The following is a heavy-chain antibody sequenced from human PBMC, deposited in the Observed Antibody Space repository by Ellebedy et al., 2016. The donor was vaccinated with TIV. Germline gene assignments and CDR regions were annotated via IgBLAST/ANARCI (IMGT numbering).Heavy chain of an antibody. CDR1: GFTFSSHD. J-gene: IGHJ4*02. V-gene: IGHV3-13*01. Sequence: GESLKISCAASGFTFSSHDLHWVRQATGKGLEWVSAIGTAGDTSYSGSVKGRFTISRDNAKNSLYLQMNSLRAEDTAVYYCARDPLGYYFDYWGQGTLVTVSS. D-gene: IGHD3-10*01. CDR3: ARDPLGYYFDY. CDR2: IGTAGDT.